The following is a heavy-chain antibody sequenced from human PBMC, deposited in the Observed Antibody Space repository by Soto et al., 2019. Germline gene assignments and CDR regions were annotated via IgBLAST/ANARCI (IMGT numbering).Heavy chain of an antibody. D-gene: IGHD3-22*01. V-gene: IGHV3-30*18. CDR2: ISYDGSNK. CDR1: GFTFSSYG. CDR3: AKAGWDYYDSSGYSDY. Sequence: LRLSCAASGFTFSSYGMHWVRQAPGKGLEWVAVISYDGSNKYYADSVKGRFTISRDNSKNTLYLQMNSLRAEDTAVYYCAKAGWDYYDSSGYSDYWGQGTLVTVSS. J-gene: IGHJ4*02.